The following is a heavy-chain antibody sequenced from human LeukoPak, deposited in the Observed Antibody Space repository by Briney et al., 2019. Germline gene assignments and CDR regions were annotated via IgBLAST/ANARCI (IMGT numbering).Heavy chain of an antibody. CDR3: ARGRRAYDSSGYYLVWFDP. CDR1: GYSITNGFY. J-gene: IGHJ5*02. D-gene: IGHD3-22*01. Sequence: SETLSLTCTVSGYSITNGFYWGWIRQPPGKGLEWIGSIYHSGSTHYNPSLNSRVTMSVDTSKNQVSLKLSSVTAADTAVYYCARGRRAYDSSGYYLVWFDPWGQGTLVTVSS. CDR2: IYHSGST. V-gene: IGHV4-38-2*02.